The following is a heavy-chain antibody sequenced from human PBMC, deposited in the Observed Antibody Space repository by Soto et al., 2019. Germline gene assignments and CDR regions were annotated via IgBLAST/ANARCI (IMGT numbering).Heavy chain of an antibody. J-gene: IGHJ6*02. CDR2: INPSGGST. Sequence: ASVKVSCKASGYTFTSYYMHWVRQAPGQGLEWMGIINPSGGSTSYAQRFQGRVTMTRDTSTSTVYMELSSLRSEHTAVYYCGRGTYDSSGYYATGYYYYGMDVWGQGTTVTVSS. V-gene: IGHV1-46*03. CDR1: GYTFTSYY. CDR3: GRGTYDSSGYYATGYYYYGMDV. D-gene: IGHD3-22*01.